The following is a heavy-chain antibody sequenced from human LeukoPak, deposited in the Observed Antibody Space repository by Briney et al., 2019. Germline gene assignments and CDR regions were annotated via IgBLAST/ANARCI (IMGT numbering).Heavy chain of an antibody. D-gene: IGHD3-10*01. Sequence: GGSLRLSCAASGFTFSSYDMHWVRQATGKGLEWVSGIDKAGGTYYPGSVKGRFTISRENAKISLYLQMNSLRAGDTAVYFCTRRMRGLGSYSDAFDIWGQGTMVTVSS. J-gene: IGHJ3*02. V-gene: IGHV3-13*04. CDR3: TRRMRGLGSYSDAFDI. CDR2: IDKAGGT. CDR1: GFTFSSYD.